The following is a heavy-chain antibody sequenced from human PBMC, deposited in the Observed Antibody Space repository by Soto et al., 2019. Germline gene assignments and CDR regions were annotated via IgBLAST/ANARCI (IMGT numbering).Heavy chain of an antibody. Sequence: TLSLTCTVSGGSISSYYWSWIRQPPGKTLGWLALIYWNDFKRYTPSLESRLTITKDTSKNQVVLTVTNVDPADTATYYCAHSRGYNGYEGPPLYEMDVWGQGTTVTASS. D-gene: IGHD5-12*01. J-gene: IGHJ6*02. CDR2: IYWNDFK. V-gene: IGHV2-5*01. CDR1: GGSISSYYW. CDR3: AHSRGYNGYEGPPLYEMDV.